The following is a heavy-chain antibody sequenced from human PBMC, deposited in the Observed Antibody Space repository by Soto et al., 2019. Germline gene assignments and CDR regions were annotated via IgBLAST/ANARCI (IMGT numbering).Heavy chain of an antibody. J-gene: IGHJ4*02. CDR3: VYGGFRSMTTFDY. Sequence: ASVKVSCKVSGYTLTELSMHWVRQAPGKGLEWMGGFDPEDGETIYAQKFQGRVTMTEDTSTDTAYMELSSLRSEDTAVYYCVYGGFRSMTTFDYWGQGTLVTVSS. CDR2: FDPEDGET. V-gene: IGHV1-24*01. CDR1: GYTLTELS. D-gene: IGHD4-17*01.